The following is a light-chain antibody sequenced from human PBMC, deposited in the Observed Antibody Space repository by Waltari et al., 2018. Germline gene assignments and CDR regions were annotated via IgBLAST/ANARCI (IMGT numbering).Light chain of an antibody. J-gene: IGLJ1*01. CDR2: DVS. CDR3: CSYAGSYSVYV. V-gene: IGLV2-11*01. CDR1: SSDRGGYNY. Sequence: QSALTQPRSVSGSPGPSVPISCTGTSSDRGGYNYVSWYQQHPGKAPKLMIYDVSKRPSGVPDRFSGSKSGNTASLTISGLQAEDEADYYCCSYAGSYSVYVFGTGTKVTVL.